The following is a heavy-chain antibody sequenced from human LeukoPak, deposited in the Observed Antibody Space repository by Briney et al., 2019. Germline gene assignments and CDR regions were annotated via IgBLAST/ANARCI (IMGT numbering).Heavy chain of an antibody. Sequence: SETLSLTCTVSGGSISSYYWSWIRQPPGKGLEWIGYIYYSGSTNYNPSLKSRVTISVDTSKNQFSLKLSSVTAADTAVYYCVSSSWNYYYYYMDVWGKGTTVTVSS. CDR1: GGSISSYY. CDR3: VSSSWNYYYYYMDV. J-gene: IGHJ6*03. V-gene: IGHV4-59*01. CDR2: IYYSGST. D-gene: IGHD2-2*01.